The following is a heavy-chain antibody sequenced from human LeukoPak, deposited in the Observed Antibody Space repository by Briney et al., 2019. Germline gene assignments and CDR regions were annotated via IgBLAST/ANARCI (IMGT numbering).Heavy chain of an antibody. J-gene: IGHJ4*02. CDR2: IYYSGST. V-gene: IGHV4-39*07. D-gene: IGHD3-10*01. CDR1: GGSISSSSYY. CDR3: ARYYYGSGSYYNGGY. Sequence: SETLSLTCTVSGGSISSSSYYWGWIRQPPGKGLEWIGSIYYSGSTYYNPSLKSRVTISVDTSKNQFSLKLSSVTAADTAVYYCARYYYGSGSYYNGGYWGQGTLVTVSS.